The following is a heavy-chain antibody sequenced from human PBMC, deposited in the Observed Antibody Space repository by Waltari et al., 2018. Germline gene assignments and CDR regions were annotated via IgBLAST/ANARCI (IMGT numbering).Heavy chain of an antibody. J-gene: IGHJ1*01. V-gene: IGHV4-34*01. CDR1: GGSFSGYS. CDR2: INHSGST. Sequence: QVQLQQWGAGLLKPSETLSLTCAVYGGSFSGYSWRWISQPPAKGLEWIGEINHSGSTNYNPSLKSRVTISVDTSKNQFSLKLSSVTAADTAVYYCARGASWIQLWLYAEYFQHWGQGTLVTVSS. CDR3: ARGASWIQLWLYAEYFQH. D-gene: IGHD5-18*01.